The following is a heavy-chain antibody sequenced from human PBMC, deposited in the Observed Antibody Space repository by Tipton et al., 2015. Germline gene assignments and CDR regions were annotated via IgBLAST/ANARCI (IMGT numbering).Heavy chain of an antibody. V-gene: IGHV4-59*01. D-gene: IGHD4-17*01. CDR1: SDSINKYY. CDR3: ARRAGYGDHFDY. CDR2: IQYSGGT. J-gene: IGHJ4*02. Sequence: LRLSCTVSSDSINKYYWSWIRQPPGKELEWIGYIQYSGGTNYNPSLESRVSISVDTSKTQFSLEMRSVTATDTAVYYCARRAGYGDHFDYWGRGTLVTVSP.